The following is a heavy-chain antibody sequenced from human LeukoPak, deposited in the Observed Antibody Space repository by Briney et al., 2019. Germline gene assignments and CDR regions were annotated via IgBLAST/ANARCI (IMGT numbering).Heavy chain of an antibody. D-gene: IGHD3-9*01. V-gene: IGHV1-46*01. CDR2: INPSGGST. CDR3: AADSLQYYEILPDYYKKYAFDI. Sequence: ASVKVSCKASGYTFTSYYMHWVRQAPGQGLEWMGIINPSGGSTSYAQKFQGRVTMTRDMSTSTVYMELSSLRSEDTAMYYCAADSLQYYEILPDYYKKYAFDIWGQGTMVTVSS. J-gene: IGHJ3*02. CDR1: GYTFTSYY.